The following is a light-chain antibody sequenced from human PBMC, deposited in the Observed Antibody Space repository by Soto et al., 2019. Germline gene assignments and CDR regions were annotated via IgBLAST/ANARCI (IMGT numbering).Light chain of an antibody. V-gene: IGKV1-39*01. Sequence: DIQMTQSPASLSASVEDRVTITCRASQTVRTYLNWYQQKPGKAPKLLIYAASNLQSGVPSRFSVSGSGTDFTLTITSLRPEDFATYWCQQSYNTPVTFGQGTRLEI. CDR2: AAS. CDR1: QTVRTY. J-gene: IGKJ5*01. CDR3: QQSYNTPVT.